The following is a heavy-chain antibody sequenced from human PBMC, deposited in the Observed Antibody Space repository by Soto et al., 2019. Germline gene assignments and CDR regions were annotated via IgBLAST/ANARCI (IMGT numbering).Heavy chain of an antibody. D-gene: IGHD6-13*01. CDR1: GFTFSSYG. V-gene: IGHV3-30*18. Sequence: QVQLVESGGGVVQPGRSLRLSCAASGFTFSSYGMHWVRQAPGKGLEWVAVISYDGSNKYYADSVKGRFTNSRDNSKNTLYLQMNSLRAEDTAVYYCAKEDSSSWGSFDYWGQGTLVTVSS. J-gene: IGHJ4*02. CDR3: AKEDSSSWGSFDY. CDR2: ISYDGSNK.